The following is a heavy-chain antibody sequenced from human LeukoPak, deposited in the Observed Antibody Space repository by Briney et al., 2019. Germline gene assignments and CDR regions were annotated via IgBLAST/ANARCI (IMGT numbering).Heavy chain of an antibody. CDR1: GFTFSSYA. Sequence: GGSLRLSCAASGFTFSSYAMSWVRQAPGKGLEWVSGITSSGDSTYYADSVKGRFTISRDNSKNTLYLQMNSLRAEDTAVYYCAKTIFWPAARFDPWGQGTLVTVSS. V-gene: IGHV3-23*01. CDR2: ITSSGDST. CDR3: AKTIFWPAARFDP. D-gene: IGHD3-9*01. J-gene: IGHJ5*02.